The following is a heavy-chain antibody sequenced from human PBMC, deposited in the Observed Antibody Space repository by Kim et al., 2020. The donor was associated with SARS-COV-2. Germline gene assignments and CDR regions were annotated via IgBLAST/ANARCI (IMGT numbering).Heavy chain of an antibody. CDR2: IIPIFGTA. CDR1: GGTFNTYA. Sequence: SVKVSCKASGGTFNTYAISWVRQAPGQGLEWMGGIIPIFGTASYAQKFQGRVTITAHESTTTAYMELSSLISEDTAVYYCAREGSSSLSVDYFYGMDVWGQGTTVTVSS. J-gene: IGHJ6*02. D-gene: IGHD2-2*01. CDR3: AREGSSSLSVDYFYGMDV. V-gene: IGHV1-69*13.